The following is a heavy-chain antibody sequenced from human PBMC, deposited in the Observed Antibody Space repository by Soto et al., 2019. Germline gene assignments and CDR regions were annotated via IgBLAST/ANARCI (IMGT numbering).Heavy chain of an antibody. CDR2: ISSSSSTI. D-gene: IGHD4-17*01. CDR1: GFTFSSYS. V-gene: IGHV3-48*01. CDR3: ARDYGDYVDAFAM. J-gene: IGHJ3*02. Sequence: EVQLVESGGGLVQPGGSLSLSCAASGFTFSSYSMNWVRQAPGKGLEWVSYISSSSSTIYYADSVKGRVTISRDNAKNSLYLQMNSLRAEDTAVYYCARDYGDYVDAFAMWGQGTMVTVSS.